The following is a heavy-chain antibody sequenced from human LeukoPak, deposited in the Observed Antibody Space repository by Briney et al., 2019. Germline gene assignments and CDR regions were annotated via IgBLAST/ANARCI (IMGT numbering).Heavy chain of an antibody. V-gene: IGHV4-59*01. CDR2: ISYSGST. J-gene: IGHJ5*02. CDR1: GGSISSYY. CDR3: AREPGFDSSGYLNWFDP. Sequence: SETLSLTCTVSGGSISSYYWSWIRQPPGKGLEWIACISYSGSTKYNPSLKSRVTISVDTSKNQLSLKLSSVTAADTAVYYCAREPGFDSSGYLNWFDPWGQGTLVTVYS. D-gene: IGHD3-22*01.